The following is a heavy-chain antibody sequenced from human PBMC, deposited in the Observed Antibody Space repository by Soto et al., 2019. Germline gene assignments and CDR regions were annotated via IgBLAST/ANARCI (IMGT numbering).Heavy chain of an antibody. Sequence: VQLVQSGAEVKKPGASVKVSCKASGYTFTSYGIRWVRQAPGQGLEWMGWISDYNGNTKYAQKLQGRVTMTTDTSTRTAYMELRSLRSDDTAVYYCARAPAWYSSSSVGFDYWGQGTLVTVSS. V-gene: IGHV1-18*01. CDR3: ARAPAWYSSSSVGFDY. D-gene: IGHD6-6*01. J-gene: IGHJ4*02. CDR1: GYTFTSYG. CDR2: ISDYNGNT.